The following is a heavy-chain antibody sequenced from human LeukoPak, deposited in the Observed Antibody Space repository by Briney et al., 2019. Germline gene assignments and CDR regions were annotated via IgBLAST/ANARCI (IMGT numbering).Heavy chain of an antibody. D-gene: IGHD1-26*01. CDR3: AREKMVGAPKLLDY. Sequence: GGSLRLSCAASGFIFRNYAMHWVRQAPGKGLEYVSAISSSGDNTYYADSVKGRFTISRDNSRNTLFLQLGSLRSDDMAVYFCAREKMVGAPKLLDYWGQGTLVTVSS. CDR2: ISSSGDNT. J-gene: IGHJ4*02. CDR1: GFIFRNYA. V-gene: IGHV3-64*02.